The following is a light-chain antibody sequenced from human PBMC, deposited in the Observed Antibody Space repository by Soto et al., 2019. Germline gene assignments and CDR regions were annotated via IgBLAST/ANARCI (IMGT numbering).Light chain of an antibody. CDR3: HQRSKWPPT. CDR2: DAS. CDR1: PSVNTY. J-gene: IGKJ4*01. Sequence: EVVLTQSPATLSLSPGERATLSCRASPSVNTYLAWYQQKPGQAPRLLIYDASNRATGIPARFSGSGSGTDFTLTSSSLEPEDFAVYYCHQRSKWPPTFGGGTKVEIK. V-gene: IGKV3-11*01.